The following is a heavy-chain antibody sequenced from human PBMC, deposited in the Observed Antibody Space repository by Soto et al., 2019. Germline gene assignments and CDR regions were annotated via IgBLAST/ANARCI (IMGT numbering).Heavy chain of an antibody. Sequence: EVQLVESGGGLVQPGGSLRLSCAASGFTVSSNYMSWVRQAPGKGLEWVSVIYSGGSTYYADSVKGRFTISRHNSKNTLYLQMNSLRAEDTAVYYCARVRPDYSNYYYYYMDVWGKGTTVTVSS. D-gene: IGHD4-4*01. V-gene: IGHV3-53*04. J-gene: IGHJ6*03. CDR3: ARVRPDYSNYYYYYMDV. CDR2: IYSGGST. CDR1: GFTVSSNY.